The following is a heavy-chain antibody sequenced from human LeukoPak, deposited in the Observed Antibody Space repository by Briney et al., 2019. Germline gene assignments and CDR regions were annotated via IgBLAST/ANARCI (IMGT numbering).Heavy chain of an antibody. Sequence: SETLSLTCAVSGGSISTFYWSWIRQPPGKGLEWIGYVYYSGNTNYNPSLKSRVTISVDTSRNQFSLKLSSVTAADTAVYFCARGMSIASAGNYWYFDLWGRGTLVTVSS. CDR1: GGSISTFY. D-gene: IGHD6-13*01. J-gene: IGHJ2*01. V-gene: IGHV4-59*01. CDR3: ARGMSIASAGNYWYFDL. CDR2: VYYSGNT.